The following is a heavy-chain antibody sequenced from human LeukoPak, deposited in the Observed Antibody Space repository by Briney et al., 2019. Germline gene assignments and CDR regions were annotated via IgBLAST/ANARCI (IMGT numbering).Heavy chain of an antibody. Sequence: ASVKVSCKASGYTFTSYDINWVRQATGQGLEWMGWMNPNSGNTGYAQKFQGRVTITRNTSISTAYMELSSLRSEDTAVYYCARAITVGEPLYYYYMDVWGKGTTVTVSS. CDR1: GYTFTSYD. V-gene: IGHV1-8*03. D-gene: IGHD1-14*01. J-gene: IGHJ6*03. CDR3: ARAITVGEPLYYYYMDV. CDR2: MNPNSGNT.